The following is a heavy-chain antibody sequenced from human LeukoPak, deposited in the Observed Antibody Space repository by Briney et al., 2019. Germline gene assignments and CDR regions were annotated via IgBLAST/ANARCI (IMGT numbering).Heavy chain of an antibody. CDR1: GGSISSYY. J-gene: IGHJ3*02. CDR3: ARGRDAFDI. CDR2: IYYSGST. Sequence: SETLSLTCTVSGGSISSYYRSWIRQPPGKGLEWIGYIYYSGSTNYNPSLKSRVTISVDTSKNQFSLKLSSVTAADTAVYYCARGRDAFDIWGQGTMVTVSS. V-gene: IGHV4-59*01.